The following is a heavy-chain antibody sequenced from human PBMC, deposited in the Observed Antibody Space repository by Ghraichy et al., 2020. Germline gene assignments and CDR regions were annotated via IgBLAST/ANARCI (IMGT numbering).Heavy chain of an antibody. J-gene: IGHJ2*01. V-gene: IGHV4-59*01. CDR3: ARDFHYNYGSFWYFDL. CDR1: GGSIGSYY. Sequence: SENLSLTCTVSGGSIGSYYWSWIRQSPGKGLEWIGSVYYTGSTNYNPSLESRVTISVDSLKNQFSLRLSSVIATDSAVYYCARDFHYNYGSFWYFDLWGRGTLVTVSS. CDR2: VYYTGST. D-gene: IGHD5-18*01.